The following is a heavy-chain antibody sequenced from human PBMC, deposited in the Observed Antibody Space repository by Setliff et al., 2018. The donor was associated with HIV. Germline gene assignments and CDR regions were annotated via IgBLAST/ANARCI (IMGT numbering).Heavy chain of an antibody. D-gene: IGHD3-16*01. CDR3: ARAYPWGYVDYYYMDV. Sequence: ASVKVSCKASGYTFTSYYMHWVRQAPGQGLEWMGVINPGGGSITYAQKFQGRVTMTRDTSTSTAYMELRSLRSDDTAVYYCARAYPWGYVDYYYMDVWGKGTTVTVSS. CDR1: GYTFTSYY. J-gene: IGHJ6*03. CDR2: INPGGGSI. V-gene: IGHV1-46*01.